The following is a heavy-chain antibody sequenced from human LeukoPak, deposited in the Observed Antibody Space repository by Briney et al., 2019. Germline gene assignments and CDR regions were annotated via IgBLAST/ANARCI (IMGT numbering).Heavy chain of an antibody. D-gene: IGHD3-22*01. J-gene: IGHJ4*02. CDR3: ARGDSSGPTPF. V-gene: IGHV1-8*01. CDR1: GYTFTSYD. CDR2: MSPNSGDT. Sequence: ASVKVSCKASGYTFTSYDFNWVRQATGQRPEWMGWMSPNSGDTGYAQKFQDRVTMTRNTSISTAYMELSSLRSEDTAVYYCARGDSSGPTPFWGQGSLVTVSS.